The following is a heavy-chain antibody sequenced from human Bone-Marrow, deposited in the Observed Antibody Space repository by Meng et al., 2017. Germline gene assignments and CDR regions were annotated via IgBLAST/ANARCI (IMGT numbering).Heavy chain of an antibody. CDR3: AKEEVPNDY. J-gene: IGHJ4*02. V-gene: IGHV3-23*01. CDR1: GFTFRSSA. D-gene: IGHD3-10*01. CDR2: ISISGDVT. Sequence: EVQCLGSGGGLVQPGGSLGLSCAVSGFTFRSSAMSWVRQAPGEGLEWVSGISISGDVTYYADSVKGRFTISRDNSKNTMYLQMNSLRLEDTAVYYCAKEEVPNDYWGQGTLVTVSS.